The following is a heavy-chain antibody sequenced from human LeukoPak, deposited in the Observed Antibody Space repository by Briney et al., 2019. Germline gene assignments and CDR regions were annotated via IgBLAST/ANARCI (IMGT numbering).Heavy chain of an antibody. D-gene: IGHD6-13*01. CDR2: ISDSGGGT. CDR3: AKSRIAKYYYYMDV. Sequence: GGSLRLSCAASGFTFSTYAVSWVRQAPGKRLEWVSAISDSGGGTYYADSVKGRFTISRDNSKNTLYLQMNSLRAEDTAVYYCAKSRIAKYYYYMDVWGKGTTVTVSS. CDR1: GFTFSTYA. J-gene: IGHJ6*03. V-gene: IGHV3-23*01.